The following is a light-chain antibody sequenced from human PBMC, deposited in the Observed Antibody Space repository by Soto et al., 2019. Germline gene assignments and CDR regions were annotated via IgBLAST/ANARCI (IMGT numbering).Light chain of an antibody. V-gene: IGLV1-40*01. CDR2: GNN. J-gene: IGLJ2*01. CDR1: SSNIGAGHD. CDR3: QSYDSSLSGSRI. Sequence: QSVLTQPPSVSGAPGQRVTISCTGSSSNIGAGHDVNWYQQLPGTAPKLLIYGNNNRPSGVPDRFSGSKSGTSASLAITGLQAEDEADYYCQSYDSSLSGSRIFGGGTKLTVL.